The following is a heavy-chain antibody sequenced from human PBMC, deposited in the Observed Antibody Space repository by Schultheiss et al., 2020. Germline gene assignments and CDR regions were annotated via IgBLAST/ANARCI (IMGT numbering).Heavy chain of an antibody. V-gene: IGHV3-30*18. Sequence: GESLKISCAASAFTFNTFAIHWVRQAPGKGLEWVAVISYDGGRTYYADSVKGRFTISRDNSKNTLYLQMSSLRIEDTAIYYCAKDHRAFGVGEIDYWGQGTLVTVSS. CDR2: ISYDGGRT. CDR3: AKDHRAFGVGEIDY. J-gene: IGHJ4*02. D-gene: IGHD3-3*01. CDR1: AFTFNTFA.